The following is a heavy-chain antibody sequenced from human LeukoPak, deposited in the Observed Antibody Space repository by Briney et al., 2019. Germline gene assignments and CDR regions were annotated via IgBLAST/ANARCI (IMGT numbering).Heavy chain of an antibody. D-gene: IGHD1-1*01. CDR3: AREGLQVRGFDY. CDR2: INPNSGGT. Sequence: ASVKVSCKASGYTFSGYYLHWVRQAPGQGLEWMGWINPNSGGTNYAQKFQGRVTMTRDTSISTAYMELSRLRSDDTAVYYCAREGLQVRGFDYWGQGTLVTVSS. CDR1: GYTFSGYY. J-gene: IGHJ4*02. V-gene: IGHV1-2*02.